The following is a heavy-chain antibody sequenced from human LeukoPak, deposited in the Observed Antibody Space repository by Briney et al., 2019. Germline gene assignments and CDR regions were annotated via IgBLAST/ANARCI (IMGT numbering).Heavy chain of an antibody. D-gene: IGHD6-19*01. CDR1: GYTFTGYY. CDR3: ARDPGSSGYYYYYMDV. J-gene: IGHJ6*03. V-gene: IGHV1-3*03. Sequence: ASVKVSCKASGYTFTGYYMHWVRQAPGQRLEWMGWINAGNGNTKYSQEFQGRVTITRDTSASTAYMELSSLRSEDMAVYYCARDPGSSGYYYYYMDVWGKGTTVTVSS. CDR2: INAGNGNT.